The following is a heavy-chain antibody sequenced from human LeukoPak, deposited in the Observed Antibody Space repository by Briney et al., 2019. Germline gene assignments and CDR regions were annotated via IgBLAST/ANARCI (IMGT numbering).Heavy chain of an antibody. D-gene: IGHD3-22*01. J-gene: IGHJ6*02. CDR3: ARGYRGYDRYYYYYYGMDV. V-gene: IGHV4-34*01. CDR1: GGSFSGYY. CDR2: INHSGST. Sequence: PSETLSLTCAVYGGSFSGYYWSWIRQPPGKGLEWIGEINHSGSTNYNPTLKSRVTISVDTSKNQFSLKLSSVTAADTAVYYCARGYRGYDRYYYYYYGMDVWGQGTTVTVSS.